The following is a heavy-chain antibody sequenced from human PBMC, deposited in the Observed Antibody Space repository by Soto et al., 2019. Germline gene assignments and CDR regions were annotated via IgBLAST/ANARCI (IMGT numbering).Heavy chain of an antibody. V-gene: IGHV3-21*01. CDR3: ARDDADSFFGMDV. J-gene: IGHJ6*02. CDR1: GFTFRSYN. CDR2: ISTASSYM. Sequence: EVKLVESGGGLVKPGGSLRLSCAASGFTFRSYNMNWVRQAPGKGLEWVSSISTASSYMHYADSVQGRFTISRDNAKNSLYLQMNSLRAEDTAVYYCARDDADSFFGMDVWGLGTTVTVSS.